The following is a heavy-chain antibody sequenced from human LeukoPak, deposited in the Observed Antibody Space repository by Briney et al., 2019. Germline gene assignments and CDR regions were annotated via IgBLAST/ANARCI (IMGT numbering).Heavy chain of an antibody. J-gene: IGHJ4*02. CDR1: GYTFTSYY. V-gene: IGHV1-46*01. CDR2: INPSGGST. CDR3: ARSDCSSTSCADGFDY. D-gene: IGHD2-2*01. Sequence: ASVKVSCKASGYTFTSYYMHWVRQAPGQGLEWMGIINPSGGSTSYAQKFQGRVTMTTDTSTSTAYMELRSLRSDDTAVYYCARSDCSSTSCADGFDYWGQGTLVTVSS.